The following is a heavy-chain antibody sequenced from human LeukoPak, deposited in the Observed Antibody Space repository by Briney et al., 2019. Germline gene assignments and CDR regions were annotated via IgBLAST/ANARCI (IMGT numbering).Heavy chain of an antibody. J-gene: IGHJ5*02. CDR2: FYTCGST. D-gene: IGHD2-15*01. Sequence: SETPSLTCTVSGDSINTHYCSWIRQSPGRGLEWIGYFYTCGSTNFNPSLKSRVTFSVDTSKNQFSLKLTSVAAADTAVYYCARYFRNGSCYSGRTFDPWGQGTRVTVSS. CDR3: ARYFRNGSCYSGRTFDP. CDR1: GDSINTHY. V-gene: IGHV4-4*09.